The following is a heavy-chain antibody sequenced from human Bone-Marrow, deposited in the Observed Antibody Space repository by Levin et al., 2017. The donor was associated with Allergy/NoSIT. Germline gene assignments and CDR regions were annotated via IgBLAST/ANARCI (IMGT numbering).Heavy chain of an antibody. CDR1: GFTVSSNY. CDR2: IYSGGST. Sequence: GESLKISCAASGFTVSSNYMSWVRQAPGKGLEWVSVIYSGGSTYYADSVKGRFTISRDNSKNTLYLQMNSLRAEDTAVYYCARHREDWTEGFDPWGQGTLVTVSS. CDR3: ARHREDWTEGFDP. D-gene: IGHD1-1*01. J-gene: IGHJ5*02. V-gene: IGHV3-53*01.